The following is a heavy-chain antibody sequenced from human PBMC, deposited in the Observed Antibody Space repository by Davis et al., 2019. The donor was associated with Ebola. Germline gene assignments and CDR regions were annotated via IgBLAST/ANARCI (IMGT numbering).Heavy chain of an antibody. Sequence: GESLKISCAASGFTFSSYEMNWVRQAPGKGLEWVSYISSSGSTIYYADSVKGRFTISRDNAKNSLYLQMNSLRAEDTAVYYCARALVATISGWYFDLWGRGTLVTVSS. D-gene: IGHD5-12*01. CDR1: GFTFSSYE. CDR2: ISSSGSTI. CDR3: ARALVATISGWYFDL. J-gene: IGHJ2*01. V-gene: IGHV3-48*03.